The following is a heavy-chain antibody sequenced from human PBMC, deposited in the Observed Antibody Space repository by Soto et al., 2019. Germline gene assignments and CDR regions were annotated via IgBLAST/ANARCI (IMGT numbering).Heavy chain of an antibody. V-gene: IGHV4-59*01. Sequence: QVQLQESGPGLVKPSETLSLTCTVSGGSISTYHWGWIRQPPGKGLEWIGLIYYTGNTNYNSSLKSRVTISIDTSKNRFSLQLTSVNPADAGVYYCAGIVPFSGGGRHYMDVWGKGTTVTVSS. CDR3: AGIVPFSGGGRHYMDV. J-gene: IGHJ6*03. CDR1: GGSISTYH. D-gene: IGHD2-8*01. CDR2: IYYTGNT.